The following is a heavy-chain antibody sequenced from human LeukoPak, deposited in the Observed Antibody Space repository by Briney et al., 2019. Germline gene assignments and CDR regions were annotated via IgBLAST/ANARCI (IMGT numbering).Heavy chain of an antibody. D-gene: IGHD3-22*01. Sequence: SETLSLTCAVSGYSISSGYYWGWIRQPPGKGLEWIGSIYHTGSTYYNPSLQSRVTISLDSPKNQFSLNLTSVTAADTAVYYCASGGTAVVMALTYYFDTWGQGTPVTVSS. CDR3: ASGGTAVVMALTYYFDT. V-gene: IGHV4-38-2*01. CDR2: IYHTGST. CDR1: GYSISSGYY. J-gene: IGHJ4*02.